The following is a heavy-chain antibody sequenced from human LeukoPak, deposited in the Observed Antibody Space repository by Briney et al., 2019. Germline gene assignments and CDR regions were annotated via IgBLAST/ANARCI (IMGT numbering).Heavy chain of an antibody. CDR3: TSNGYYSLDY. J-gene: IGHJ4*02. D-gene: IGHD4-17*01. V-gene: IGHV4-4*02. Sequence: SETLSPTCVGSGCSIRSNNWWSLVRPSPGKGLEWIGEIYHSGSTNYNPSLKSRVTISVDKSKNQFSLRLSSVAAADTAVYYCTSNGYYSLDYWGQGTLVTVSS. CDR1: GCSIRSNNW. CDR2: IYHSGST.